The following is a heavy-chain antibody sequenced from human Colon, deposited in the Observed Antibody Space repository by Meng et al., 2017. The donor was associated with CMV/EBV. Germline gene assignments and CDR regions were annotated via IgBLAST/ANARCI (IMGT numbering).Heavy chain of an antibody. CDR1: GFTFSNYW. V-gene: IGHV3-7*01. CDR3: ARDPFIKAFDI. Sequence: GESLKISCAASGFTFSNYWMTWLRQAPGRGLELVAHIKEDGSEKYFVGSVKGRFTISRDNAKNSLYLQMNSLRAEDTAVYYCARDPFIKAFDIWGQGTPVTVS. J-gene: IGHJ3*02. CDR2: IKEDGSEK.